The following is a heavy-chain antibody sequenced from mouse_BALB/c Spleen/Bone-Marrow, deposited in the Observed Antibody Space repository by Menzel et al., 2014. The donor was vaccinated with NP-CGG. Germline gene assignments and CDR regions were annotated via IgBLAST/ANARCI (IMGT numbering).Heavy chain of an antibody. D-gene: IGHD2-14*01. CDR3: ARDGYDYAMDY. J-gene: IGHJ4*01. V-gene: IGHV2-6-7*01. CDR2: IWGDGST. Sequence: VMLVESGPGLVAPSQSLSITCTVSGFSLXGYGVNWVRQPPGKGLEWLGMIWGDGSTDYNSALKSRLSISKDNSKSLVFLKMNSLQTDDTARYYCARDGYDYAMDYWGQGTSVTVSS. CDR1: GFSLXGYG.